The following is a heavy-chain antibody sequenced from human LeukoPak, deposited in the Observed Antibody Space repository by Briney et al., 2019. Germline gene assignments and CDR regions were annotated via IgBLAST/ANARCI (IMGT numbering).Heavy chain of an antibody. CDR1: GFTFSSYE. CDR2: ISSSGSTI. Sequence: GGSLRLSCAASGFTFSSYEMNWVRQAPGKGLEWVSYISSSGSTIYYADSVKGRFTISRDNAKNSLYLQMNSLRAEDTAVYYCARAHNWKYGTFDYWGQGTLVTVSS. V-gene: IGHV3-48*03. J-gene: IGHJ4*02. CDR3: ARAHNWKYGTFDY. D-gene: IGHD1-7*01.